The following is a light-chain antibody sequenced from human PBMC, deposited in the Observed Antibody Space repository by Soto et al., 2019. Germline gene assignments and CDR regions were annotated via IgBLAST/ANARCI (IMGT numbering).Light chain of an antibody. CDR3: SSYAGSNNYV. CDR1: SSDIGRFNY. Sequence: QSALTQPPSASGSPGQSVTISCTGTSSDIGRFNYVSWYQHHPGKAPKLMIYEVSKRPSGVPDRFSGSKSANTASLTVSGLQAEDEADYYCSSYAGSNNYVFGSGTKLTVL. CDR2: EVS. V-gene: IGLV2-8*01. J-gene: IGLJ1*01.